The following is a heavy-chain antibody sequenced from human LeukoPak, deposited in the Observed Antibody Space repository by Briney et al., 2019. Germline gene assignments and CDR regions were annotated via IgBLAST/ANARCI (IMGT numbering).Heavy chain of an antibody. J-gene: IGHJ3*02. D-gene: IGHD3-16*02. CDR3: ARIMGELSFDAFDI. CDR2: ISCSNSYI. Sequence: GGSLRLSCAASGFTFSSYSMNWVRQAPGKGLEWVSSISCSNSYIYYADSMKGRFTIPRDNAKNSLYLQMNSLRAEDTAVYYCARIMGELSFDAFDIWGQGTMVTVSS. V-gene: IGHV3-21*01. CDR1: GFTFSSYS.